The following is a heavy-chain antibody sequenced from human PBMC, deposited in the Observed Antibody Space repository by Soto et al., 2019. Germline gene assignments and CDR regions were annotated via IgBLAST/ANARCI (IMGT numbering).Heavy chain of an antibody. D-gene: IGHD3-9*01. CDR1: GYTLIMYY. CDR2: INPSGGST. CDR3: XXXXDIXXGYHSHDY. V-gene: IGHV1-46*01. J-gene: IGHJ4*02. Sequence: SVKVSCKASGYTLIMYYIHWMRQAPGQGLEWMGIINPSGGSTSYAQKFQGRVTMTRDTSTSTVYMELSSLRSEDTAVYYCXXXXDIXXGYHSHDYWGQGTLVTVSS.